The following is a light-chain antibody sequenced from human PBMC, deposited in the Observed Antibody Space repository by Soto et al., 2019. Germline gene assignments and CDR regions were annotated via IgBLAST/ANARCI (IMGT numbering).Light chain of an antibody. CDR1: QGIDNY. Sequence: DIQMTQSPASLSASVGDRVIITCRASQGIDNYLAWYQQRPGKVPKLLIYAASTLQSGVPSRFSGSGSGTEFTLTISSLQPEDVECYYCQKYEGVPLTFGGGTKVDIK. CDR3: QKYEGVPLT. V-gene: IGKV1-27*01. CDR2: AAS. J-gene: IGKJ4*01.